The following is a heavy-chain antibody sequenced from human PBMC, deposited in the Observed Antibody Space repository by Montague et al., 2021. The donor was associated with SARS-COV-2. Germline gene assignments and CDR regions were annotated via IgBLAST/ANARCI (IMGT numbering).Heavy chain of an antibody. CDR2: IYYTGNT. CDR1: DGSISSPNW. V-gene: IGHV4-4*03. CDR3: ARGGTYHYGMDV. D-gene: IGHD3-16*01. Sequence: PETLSLTCAVSDGSISSPNWWNWVRQPPGKGLEWIGEIYYTGNTNYNPSLKSRVTIFIDKSKNHFSLQLSSVTAADTAVYYCARGGTYHYGMDVWGQGTTVAVSS. J-gene: IGHJ6*02.